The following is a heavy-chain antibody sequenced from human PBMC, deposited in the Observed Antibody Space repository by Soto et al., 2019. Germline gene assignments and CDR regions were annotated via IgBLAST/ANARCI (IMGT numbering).Heavy chain of an antibody. CDR1: GFTFSSYG. D-gene: IGHD6-19*01. Sequence: GGSLRLSCAASGFTFSSYGMHWIRQAPGKGLEWVAVIWYDGSNKYYADSVKGRFAISRDNSKNTLYLQMNSLRAEDTAVYYCARARQGYSSGWRYYYYYGMDVWGQGTTVTVSS. V-gene: IGHV3-33*01. CDR3: ARARQGYSSGWRYYYYYGMDV. CDR2: IWYDGSNK. J-gene: IGHJ6*02.